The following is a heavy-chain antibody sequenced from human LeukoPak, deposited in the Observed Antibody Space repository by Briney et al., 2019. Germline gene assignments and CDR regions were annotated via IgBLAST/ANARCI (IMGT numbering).Heavy chain of an antibody. CDR3: ARLSYSSSYFDY. CDR2: INPNSGGT. V-gene: IGHV1-2*02. J-gene: IGHJ4*02. CDR1: GYTFTGYY. D-gene: IGHD6-6*01. Sequence: ASVKVSCKASGYTFTGYYMHWVRQAPGQGLEWMGWINPNSGGTNYAQKFQGRVTMTRDTSISTAYMELSRLRSDDTAVYYCARLSYSSSYFDYWGQGTLVTVSS.